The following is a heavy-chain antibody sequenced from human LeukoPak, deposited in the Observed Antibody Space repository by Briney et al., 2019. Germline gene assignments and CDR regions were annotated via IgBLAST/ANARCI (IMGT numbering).Heavy chain of an antibody. CDR2: IKQDGSEK. V-gene: IGHV3-7*01. J-gene: IGHJ5*01. Sequence: LSGGSLRLSCAASGLTFSSYWMSWVRQAPGKGLEWVANIKQDGSEKYYVDSVKGRFTISRDNAKNSLYLQMNSLRAEDTAVYYCARGSASAPTLDDS. CDR1: GLTFSSYW. CDR3: ARGSASAPTLDDS. D-gene: IGHD3-3*01.